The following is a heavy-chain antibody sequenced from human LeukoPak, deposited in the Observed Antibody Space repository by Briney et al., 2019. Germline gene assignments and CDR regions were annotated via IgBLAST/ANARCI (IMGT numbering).Heavy chain of an antibody. CDR1: GYSISSGYY. J-gene: IGHJ1*01. CDR3: ASQYYYDTSGYYDSLYFQH. V-gene: IGHV4-38-2*02. Sequence: SETLSLTCTVSGYSISSGYYWGWIRQPPGKGLEWIGSIYHSGSTNYNPSLKSRVTMSIDTSKNQFSLKLSSVTAADTAVYYCASQYYYDTSGYYDSLYFQHWGQGALVTVSS. CDR2: IYHSGST. D-gene: IGHD3-22*01.